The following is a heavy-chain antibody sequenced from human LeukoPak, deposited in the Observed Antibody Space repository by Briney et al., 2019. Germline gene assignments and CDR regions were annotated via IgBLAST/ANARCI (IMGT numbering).Heavy chain of an antibody. V-gene: IGHV1-8*01. J-gene: IGHJ6*03. CDR2: MNPNSGNT. Sequence: GASVKVSCKASGYTFTSYDINWVRQATGQGLEWMGWMNPNSGNTGYARKFQGRVTMTRNTSISTAYMELSSLRSEDTAVYYCASSWNYYYYMDVWGKGTTVTVSS. CDR3: ASSWNYYYYMDV. CDR1: GYTFTSYD. D-gene: IGHD1-1*01.